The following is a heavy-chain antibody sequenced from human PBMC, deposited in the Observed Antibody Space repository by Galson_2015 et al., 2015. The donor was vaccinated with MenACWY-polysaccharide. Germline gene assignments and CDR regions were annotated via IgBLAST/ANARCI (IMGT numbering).Heavy chain of an antibody. Sequence: SVKVFCKASGYTFTSYYMHWVRQAPGQGLEWMGIINPSGGSTSYAQKFQGRVTMTRDTSTSTVYMELSSLRSEDTAVYYCASLLPGYSSGSHWGQGTLVTVSS. CDR1: GYTFTSYY. CDR3: ASLLPGYSSGSH. V-gene: IGHV1-46*03. D-gene: IGHD6-19*01. CDR2: INPSGGST. J-gene: IGHJ4*02.